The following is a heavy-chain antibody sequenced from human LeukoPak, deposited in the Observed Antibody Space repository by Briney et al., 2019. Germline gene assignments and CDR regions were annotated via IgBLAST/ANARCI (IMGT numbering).Heavy chain of an antibody. CDR1: RLTFRGHW. V-gene: IGHV3-74*01. Sequence: GGSLRLSCAGSRLTFRGHWMHWVRQAPGKGLVWVSSEGSRISYADSVKGRFTISRDSAKNILYLQMNSLRAEDTAVYYCARGRYYAMDVWGQGTTVIVSS. CDR2: SEGSRI. J-gene: IGHJ6*02. CDR3: ARGRYYAMDV.